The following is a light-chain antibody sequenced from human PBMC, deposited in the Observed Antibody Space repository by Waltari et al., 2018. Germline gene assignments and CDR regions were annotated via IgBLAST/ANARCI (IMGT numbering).Light chain of an antibody. CDR1: QSVSSY. J-gene: IGKJ2*01. CDR3: QQRSNWPPT. CDR2: DAS. V-gene: IGKV3-11*01. Sequence: EIVLTQSPATLSLSPGARATLSCRASQSVSSYLAWYQQNPGQAPRLLIYDASNRATGIPARFSGSGSGTDFTLNISSLEPEDFAVYYCQQRSNWPPTFGQGTKLEIK.